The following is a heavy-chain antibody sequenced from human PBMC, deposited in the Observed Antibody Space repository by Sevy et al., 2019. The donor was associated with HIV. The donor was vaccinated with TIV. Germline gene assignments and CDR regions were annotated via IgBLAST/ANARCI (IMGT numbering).Heavy chain of an antibody. V-gene: IGHV3-48*02. CDR1: GFTFSTYS. J-gene: IGHJ5*02. CDR2: ISRTSTTT. CDR3: AREAYYYDSREENWFDP. Sequence: GGSLRLSCKASGFTFSTYSMHWVRQAPGKGLEWVSSISRTSTTTYYADSAKGRFTISRDNAKNSLYLQMNSLREEDTAVYYCAREAYYYDSREENWFDPWCQGTLVTVSS. D-gene: IGHD3-22*01.